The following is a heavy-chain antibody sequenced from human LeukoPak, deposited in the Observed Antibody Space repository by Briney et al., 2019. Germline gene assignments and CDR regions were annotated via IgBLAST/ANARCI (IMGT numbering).Heavy chain of an antibody. D-gene: IGHD5-24*01. CDR3: ARDRDAYNVFDY. CDR2: IYYSGST. J-gene: IGHJ4*02. CDR1: GGSISSYY. Sequence: SETLSLTCTVSGGSISSYYWSWIRQPPGKGLEWIGYIYYSGSTNYNPSLKSRVTISVDTSKNQFSLKLSSVTAADTAVYYCARDRDAYNVFDYWDQGTLVTVSS. V-gene: IGHV4-59*01.